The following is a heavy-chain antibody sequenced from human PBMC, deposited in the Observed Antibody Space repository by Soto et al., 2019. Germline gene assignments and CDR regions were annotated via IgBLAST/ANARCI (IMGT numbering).Heavy chain of an antibody. V-gene: IGHV1-69*06. CDR1: GGTFSSYA. CDR3: AIDVIVVVVAATADYYYYGMDF. CDR2: IIPIFGTA. J-gene: IGHJ6*02. D-gene: IGHD2-15*01. Sequence: GASVKVSCKASGGTFSSYAISWVRQAPGQGLEWMGGIIPIFGTANYAQKFQGRVTITADKSTSTAYMELSSLRSEDTAVYYCAIDVIVVVVAATADYYYYGMDFWGQGTMVNVSS.